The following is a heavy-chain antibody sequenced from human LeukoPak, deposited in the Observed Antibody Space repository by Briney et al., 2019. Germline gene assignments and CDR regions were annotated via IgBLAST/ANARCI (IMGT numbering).Heavy chain of an antibody. D-gene: IGHD3-10*01. J-gene: IGHJ6*03. CDR3: ARSSGGRYYYYYYMDV. V-gene: IGHV3-66*02. Sequence: GGSLRLSCAASGFTVSPNYMNWVRQAPGKGLEGCSVIYSCDNTYYAYSVKGRFTISIDNSKNTLYLQMNSLRTEDTAVYYSARSSGGRYYYYYYMDVWGKGTTVTVSS. CDR1: GFTVSPNY. CDR2: IYSCDNT.